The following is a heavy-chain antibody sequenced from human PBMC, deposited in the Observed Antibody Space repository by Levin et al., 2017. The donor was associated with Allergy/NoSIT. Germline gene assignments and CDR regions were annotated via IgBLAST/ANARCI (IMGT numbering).Heavy chain of an antibody. D-gene: IGHD2/OR15-2a*01. CDR3: ARDLLSHGDEPYNWFDP. J-gene: IGHJ5*02. CDR1: GGSISSSSYY. Sequence: SQTLSLTCTVSGGSISSSSYYWGWIRQPPGKGLEWIGSIYYSGSTYYNPSLKSRVTISVDTSKNQFSLKLSSVTAADTAVYYCARDLLSHGDEPYNWFDPWGQGTLVTVSS. V-gene: IGHV4-39*07. CDR2: IYYSGST.